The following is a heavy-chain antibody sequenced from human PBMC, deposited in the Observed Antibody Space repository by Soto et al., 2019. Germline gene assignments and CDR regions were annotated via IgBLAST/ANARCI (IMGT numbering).Heavy chain of an antibody. V-gene: IGHV5-51*01. CDR2: IYPGDSHT. CDR1: GYSFTSYW. CDR3: ARIWEGHYSSSWYGAFDI. Sequence: GESLKIACKGSGYSFTSYWICCERQMPSKLLLCMRIIYPGDSHTRYSPSFQGQVTISADKSISTAYLQWRSLKASDTAMYYCARIWEGHYSSSWYGAFDIWGEGRMVTVSS. J-gene: IGHJ3*02. D-gene: IGHD6-13*01.